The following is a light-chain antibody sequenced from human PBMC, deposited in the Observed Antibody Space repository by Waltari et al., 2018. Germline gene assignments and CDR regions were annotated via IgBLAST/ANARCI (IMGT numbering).Light chain of an antibody. Sequence: QLVLTQSPSASASLGASVKLTCTLSSGHSTNVIAWLQKRPEKGPRFVMKVNSDCSHSKGDEIPDRFSGSSSGAERYLTISSLQSEDEADYYCQTGGHGTWVFGGGTKLTVL. J-gene: IGLJ3*02. CDR3: QTGGHGTWV. V-gene: IGLV4-69*01. CDR1: SGHSTNV. CDR2: VNSDCSH.